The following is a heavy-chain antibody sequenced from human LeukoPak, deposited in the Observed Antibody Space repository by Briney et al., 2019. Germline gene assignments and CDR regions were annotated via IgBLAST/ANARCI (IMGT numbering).Heavy chain of an antibody. CDR1: AFTFSSYE. V-gene: IGHV3-48*03. D-gene: IGHD2-21*02. CDR3: ARVSLVSTASFDI. CDR2: ISSSGSTM. Sequence: PGGSLRLTCAASAFTFSSYEVNWVRQAPGKGLEWVSYISSSGSTMYYADSVKGRFTISRDNAKNSLYLQMNSLRAEDTAVYYCARVSLVSTASFDIWGQGTMVTVSS. J-gene: IGHJ3*02.